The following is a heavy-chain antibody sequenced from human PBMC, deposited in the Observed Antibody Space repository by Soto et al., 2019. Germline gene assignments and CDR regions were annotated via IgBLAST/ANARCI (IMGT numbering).Heavy chain of an antibody. D-gene: IGHD3-22*01. CDR2: IRSKAYGGTT. CDR1: GFTFGDYA. CDR3: TRVLYYYDSSGYYYPPYYFDY. V-gene: IGHV3-49*04. J-gene: IGHJ4*02. Sequence: PGGSLRLSCTASGFTFGDYAMSWVRQAPGKGLEGVGFIRSKAYGGTTEYAASVKGRFTISRDDSKSIAYLQMNSLKTEDTAVYYCTRVLYYYDSSGYYYPPYYFDYWGQGTLVTVSS.